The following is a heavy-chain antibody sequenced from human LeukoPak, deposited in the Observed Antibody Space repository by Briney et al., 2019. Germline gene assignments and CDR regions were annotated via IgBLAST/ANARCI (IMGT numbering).Heavy chain of an antibody. CDR2: IYYSGST. V-gene: IGHV4-59*01. CDR3: ARGFFTYYYDSSGYYANWFDP. D-gene: IGHD3-22*01. J-gene: IGHJ5*02. Sequence: PSETVSLTCTVSGGSISSYYWSWIRQPPGKGLEWIGYIYYSGSTNYNPSLKSRVTISVDTSRNQFSLKLSFVTAADTAVYYCARGFFTYYYDSSGYYANWFDPWGQGTLVTVSS. CDR1: GGSISSYY.